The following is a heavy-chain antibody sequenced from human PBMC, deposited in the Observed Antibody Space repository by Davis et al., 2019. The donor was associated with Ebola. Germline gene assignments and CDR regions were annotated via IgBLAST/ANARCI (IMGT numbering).Heavy chain of an antibody. J-gene: IGHJ6*03. Sequence: SETLSLTCAVYGGSFSGYYWSWIRQPPGKGLEWIGEINHSGSTNYNPSLKSRVTISVDTSKNQFSLKLSSVTAADTAVYYCARAVGSSSLFYYYYYYMDVWGKGTTVTVSS. V-gene: IGHV4-34*01. CDR2: INHSGST. CDR3: ARAVGSSSLFYYYYYYMDV. CDR1: GGSFSGYY. D-gene: IGHD6-6*01.